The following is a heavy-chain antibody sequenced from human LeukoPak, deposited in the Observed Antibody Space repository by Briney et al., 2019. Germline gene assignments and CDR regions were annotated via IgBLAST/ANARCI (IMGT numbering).Heavy chain of an antibody. D-gene: IGHD6-19*01. CDR1: GFTFSSAG. J-gene: IGHJ5*02. CDR2: ITFSGLGL. V-gene: IGHV3-23*01. CDR3: AADGSGWSRSS. Sequence: GGTLRLSCAASGFTFSSAGMTWVRQAPGKGLEWVSTITFSGLGLYYADSVKGRFTISRDNSKNMVYLQMDSLRAKDTAIYYCAADGSGWSRSSWGQGTLVTVSS.